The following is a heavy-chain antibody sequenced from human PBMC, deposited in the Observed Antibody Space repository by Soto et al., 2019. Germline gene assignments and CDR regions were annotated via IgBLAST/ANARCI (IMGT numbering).Heavy chain of an antibody. CDR2: IGYDGSNK. CDR3: SREPFDP. J-gene: IGHJ5*02. V-gene: IGHV3-33*01. Sequence: QVQLVESGGGVVHPGRSLRLSCAASGFTFSSYGIHWVRQAPGKGLEWVPVIGYDGSNKYYAHSVKGRFTISRDKSENTLYLQRSRLRAEDAAVYYCSREPFDPWGQGTLVTVSS. CDR1: GFTFSSYG.